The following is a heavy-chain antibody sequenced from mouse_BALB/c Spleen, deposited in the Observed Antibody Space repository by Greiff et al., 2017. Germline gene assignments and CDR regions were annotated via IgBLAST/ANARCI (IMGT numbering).Heavy chain of an antibody. CDR2: IWWNDDK. CDR3: ARIGYPSWFAY. J-gene: IGHJ3*01. CDR1: GFSLSTSGMS. V-gene: IGHV8-8*01. D-gene: IGHD1-1*01. Sequence: QVTLKVSGPGILQPSQTLSLTCSFSGFSLSTSGMSVGWIRQPSGKGLERLAHIWWNDDKYYNPALKSRLTISKDTSNNQVFLKIASVVTADTATYYCARIGYPSWFAYWGQGTLVTVSA.